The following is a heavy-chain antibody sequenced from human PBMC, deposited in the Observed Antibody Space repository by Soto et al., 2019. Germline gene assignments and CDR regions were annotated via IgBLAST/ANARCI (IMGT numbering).Heavy chain of an antibody. CDR3: ASRDPGTSVDY. CDR2: IYRTGST. D-gene: IGHD1-7*01. Sequence: LRETLSLTCAVSGGSFISNNWWTWVRQPPGQGLEWIGEIYRTGSTNYNPSLKSRVTISLDKSENQFSLKVTSLTAADTAVYYCASRDPGTSVDYWGQGTLVTVSS. CDR1: GGSFISNNW. V-gene: IGHV4-4*02. J-gene: IGHJ4*02.